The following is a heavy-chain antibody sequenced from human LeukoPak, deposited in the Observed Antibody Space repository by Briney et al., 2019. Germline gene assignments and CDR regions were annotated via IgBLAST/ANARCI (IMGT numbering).Heavy chain of an antibody. CDR2: ISGSGDST. J-gene: IGHJ6*02. Sequence: AGGSLRLSCAASGFTFNSYAMNWVRQAPGKGLECVSGISGSGDSTYYADSVKGRFTISRDNSKNTLYLQMNSLRAEDTAVYYCARDFIPRRVTMVRGDYYYYGMDVWGQGTTVTVSS. V-gene: IGHV3-23*01. CDR1: GFTFNSYA. CDR3: ARDFIPRRVTMVRGDYYYYGMDV. D-gene: IGHD3-10*01.